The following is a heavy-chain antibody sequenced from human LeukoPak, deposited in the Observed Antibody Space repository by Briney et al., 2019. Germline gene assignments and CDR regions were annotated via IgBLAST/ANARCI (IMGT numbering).Heavy chain of an antibody. V-gene: IGHV3-30*02. D-gene: IGHD1-14*01. J-gene: IGHJ3*02. CDR1: GFTFSSYG. Sequence: GGSLRLSCAASGFTFSSYGMHWVRQAPGKGLEWVAFIRYDGSNKYYADSVKGRFTISRDNSKNTLYLQMNSLRAEDTAVYYCARTEDSGSAFDIWGQGTIVTVSS. CDR2: IRYDGSNK. CDR3: ARTEDSGSAFDI.